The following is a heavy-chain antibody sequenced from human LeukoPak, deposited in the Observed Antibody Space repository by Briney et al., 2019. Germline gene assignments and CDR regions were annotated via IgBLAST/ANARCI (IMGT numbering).Heavy chain of an antibody. CDR3: AREPQESYRFDY. V-gene: IGHV1-69*13. D-gene: IGHD3-10*01. CDR1: GDTFSSYV. CDR2: IIPIFGSV. Sequence: SVKVSCKASGDTFSSYVINWVRQAPGQGLEWMGGIIPIFGSVNYAQKFQGRVTITADESTNTAYMDLSSLRSEDTAVYYCAREPQESYRFDYWGQGTLVTVSS. J-gene: IGHJ4*02.